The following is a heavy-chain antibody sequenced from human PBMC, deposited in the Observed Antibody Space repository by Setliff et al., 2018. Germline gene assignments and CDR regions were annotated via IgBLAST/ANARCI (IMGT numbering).Heavy chain of an antibody. CDR2: ISAYYGNT. J-gene: IGHJ4*02. CDR3: ARTYYYDSSGSVFDY. CDR1: GYTFIDYN. V-gene: IGHV1-18*04. Sequence: ASVKVSCKASGYTFIDYNIHWVRQAPGQGLEWMGWISAYYGNTNYAQKLQGRVTMTTDTSTSTAYMELRSLRSDDTAVYYCARTYYYDSSGSVFDYWGQGTLVTVSS. D-gene: IGHD3-22*01.